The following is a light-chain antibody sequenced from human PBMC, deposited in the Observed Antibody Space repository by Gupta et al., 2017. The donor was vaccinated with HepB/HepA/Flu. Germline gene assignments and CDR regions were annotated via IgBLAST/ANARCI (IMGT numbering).Light chain of an antibody. CDR2: VAS. CDR3: SQTLTSPYT. CDR1: RTLLHNDGYHS. J-gene: IGKJ2*01. Sequence: DIVMTQPPLSLPVTPGEPASISCRSSRTLLHNDGYHSLNWYLQKPGQSPHLLIYVASSRASRVPDRFNGSGSGTDFTLHIVRVEAEAFGVYFCSQTLTSPYTFGQGTKLEI. V-gene: IGKV2-28*01.